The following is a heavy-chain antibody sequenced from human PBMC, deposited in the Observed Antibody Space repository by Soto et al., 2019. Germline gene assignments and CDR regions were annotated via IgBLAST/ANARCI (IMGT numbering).Heavy chain of an antibody. Sequence: ASVKVSCKASGYTFRSLGISWVRQAPGQGLEWMGWISVDNGDTNYAQKLQGRVTVTTDTSTSTAYMELRSLRSDDTAVYYCARYSGVATGTLDDYYFYMDVWGKGTTVTVSS. V-gene: IGHV1-18*01. CDR3: ARYSGVATGTLDDYYFYMDV. CDR2: ISVDNGDT. CDR1: GYTFRSLG. D-gene: IGHD1-26*01. J-gene: IGHJ6*03.